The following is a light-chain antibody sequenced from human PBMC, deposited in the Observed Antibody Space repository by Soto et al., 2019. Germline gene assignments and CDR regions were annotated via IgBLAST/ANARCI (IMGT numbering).Light chain of an antibody. CDR3: QQIRT. Sequence: IQMTPSPSSLSASGGQRVTITCRASHDTRNYLNRDQPKAHKLPNLLIHAASTLATGVPSRSSGSGSGTDFTLTISSLEPDDFATYYCQQIRTFGQGTKVDI. J-gene: IGKJ1*01. CDR1: HDTRNY. V-gene: IGKV1-33*01. CDR2: AAS.